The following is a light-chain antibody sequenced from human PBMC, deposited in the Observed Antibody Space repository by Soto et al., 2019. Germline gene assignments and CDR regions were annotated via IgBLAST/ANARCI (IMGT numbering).Light chain of an antibody. V-gene: IGLV2-8*01. Sequence: QSVPTQPPSASGSPGQSATISCTGSSSDIGAYNFVSWYQQYPGKAPKLIIYEVTKRPSGVPDRFSGSKSGNTASLTVSGLQTEDEADYYCSSYAGSSTRVFGGGTKLTVL. CDR1: SSDIGAYNF. CDR2: EVT. J-gene: IGLJ2*01. CDR3: SSYAGSSTRV.